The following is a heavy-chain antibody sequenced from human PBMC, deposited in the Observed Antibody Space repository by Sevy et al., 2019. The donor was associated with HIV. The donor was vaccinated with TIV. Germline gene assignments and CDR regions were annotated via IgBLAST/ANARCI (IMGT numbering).Heavy chain of an antibody. V-gene: IGHV1-2*02. CDR3: ARYRLIFGSGPPDS. CDR2: INPNSGGT. Sequence: ASVKVSCKASGYSFTAYYIHWVRQAPGQGLEWMGWINPNSGGTNYAQKFQGRVTMTSDTSISTAYMELTRLRSDDTAQSYCARYRLIFGSGPPDSWGQGTLVTVSS. J-gene: IGHJ4*02. CDR1: GYSFTAYY. D-gene: IGHD2-15*01.